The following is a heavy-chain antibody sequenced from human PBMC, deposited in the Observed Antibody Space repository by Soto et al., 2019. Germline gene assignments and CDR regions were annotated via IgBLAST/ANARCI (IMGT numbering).Heavy chain of an antibody. CDR2: MNPNSGNT. J-gene: IGHJ6*02. Sequence: QVQLVQSGAEVKKPGASVKVSCKASGYTFTSYDINWVRQATGQGLEWMGWMNPNSGNTGYAQKFQGRVTMTRNTSRSTAYRGLSSLRYEDTAVYYCAREKTSYGMDVWGQETTVTVSS. V-gene: IGHV1-8*01. CDR3: AREKTSYGMDV. CDR1: GYTFTSYD.